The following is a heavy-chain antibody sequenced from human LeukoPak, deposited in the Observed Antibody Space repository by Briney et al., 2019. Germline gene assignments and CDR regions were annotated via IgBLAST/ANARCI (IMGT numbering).Heavy chain of an antibody. CDR3: ARDLGSGRGY. Sequence: ASVKVSCKASGYTFTSYYMHWVRQAPGQGLEWMGGIIPIFGTANYAQKFQGRVTITADESTSTAYMELSSLRSEDTAVYYCARDLGSGRGYWGQGTLVTVSS. V-gene: IGHV1-69*13. CDR1: GYTFTSYY. CDR2: IIPIFGTA. J-gene: IGHJ4*02.